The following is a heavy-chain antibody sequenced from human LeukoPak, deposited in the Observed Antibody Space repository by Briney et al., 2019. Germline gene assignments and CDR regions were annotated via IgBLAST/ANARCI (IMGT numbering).Heavy chain of an antibody. CDR3: AKDFTPGFKRRVATFYYFDY. V-gene: IGHV3-30-3*01. CDR1: GFTFSSYA. CDR2: ISYDGSNK. J-gene: IGHJ4*02. D-gene: IGHD5-12*01. Sequence: PGGSLRLSCAASGFTFSSYAMHWVRQAPGKGLEWVAVISYDGSNKYYADSVKGRFTISRDNSKNTLYLQMNSLRAEDTAVYYCAKDFTPGFKRRVATFYYFDYWGQGTLVTVSS.